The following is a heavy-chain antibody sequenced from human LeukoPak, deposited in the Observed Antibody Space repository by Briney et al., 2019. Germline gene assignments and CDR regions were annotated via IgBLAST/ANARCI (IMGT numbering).Heavy chain of an antibody. D-gene: IGHD3-10*01. CDR2: INPNSGGT. V-gene: IGHV1-2*02. Sequence: ASVKVSCKASGYTFTGYYMHWVRQAPGQGLEWMGWINPNSGGTNYAQKFQGRVTMTRDTSISTAYMELSRLRSDDTAVYYCARDRRSYISWFDPWGQGTLVTVSS. CDR1: GYTFTGYY. J-gene: IGHJ5*02. CDR3: ARDRRSYISWFDP.